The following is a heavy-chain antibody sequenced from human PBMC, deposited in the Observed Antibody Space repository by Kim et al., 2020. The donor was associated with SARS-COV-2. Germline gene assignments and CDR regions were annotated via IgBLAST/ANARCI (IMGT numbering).Heavy chain of an antibody. Sequence: ASVKVSCKASGYTFTSYYMHWVRQAPGQGLEWMGIINPSGGSTSYAQKFQGRVTMTRDTSTSTVYMELSSLRSEDTAVYYCARRAFGSSPPTAYFDYWGQGTLVTVSS. CDR2: INPSGGST. J-gene: IGHJ4*02. CDR1: GYTFTSYY. CDR3: ARRAFGSSPPTAYFDY. V-gene: IGHV1-46*01. D-gene: IGHD6-6*01.